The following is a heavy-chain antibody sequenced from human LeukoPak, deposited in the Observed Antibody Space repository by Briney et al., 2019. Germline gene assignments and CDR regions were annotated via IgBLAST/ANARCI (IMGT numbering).Heavy chain of an antibody. D-gene: IGHD3-22*01. V-gene: IGHV1-69*05. CDR3: ARDGVRYYDSSGYLNWFDP. Sequence: SVKVSCKASGGTFSSYAISWVRQAPGQGLEWMGRIIPIFGTANYAQKFQGRVTITTDESTSTAYMELSSLRSEDTAVYYCARDGVRYYDSSGYLNWFDPWGRGTLVTVSS. CDR1: GGTFSSYA. J-gene: IGHJ5*02. CDR2: IIPIFGTA.